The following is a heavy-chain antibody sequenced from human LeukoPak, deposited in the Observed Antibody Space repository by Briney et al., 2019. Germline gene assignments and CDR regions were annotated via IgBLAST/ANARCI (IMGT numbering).Heavy chain of an antibody. V-gene: IGHV5-51*01. CDR1: GYSFTSYW. J-gene: IGHJ5*02. D-gene: IGHD6-13*01. CDR2: IYPGDSDT. Sequence: GESLKISCKGSGYSFTSYWIGWVRQMPGKGLEWMGIIYPGDSDTRYSPSFQGQVTISADKSISTAYLQWSSLKASDTAMYYCARHPGAAAGTRSWFDPWGQGTLVTVSS. CDR3: ARHPGAAAGTRSWFDP.